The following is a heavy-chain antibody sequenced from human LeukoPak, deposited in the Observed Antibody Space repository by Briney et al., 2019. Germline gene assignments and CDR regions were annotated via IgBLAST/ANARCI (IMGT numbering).Heavy chain of an antibody. Sequence: PGRSLRLSCAASGFTFSSYGMHWVRQAPGKGLEWVAVISYDGSNKYYADSVKGRFTISRDNSKNTLYLQMNSLRAEDTAVYYCASYGDYVEFDPWGQGTLVTVSS. D-gene: IGHD4-17*01. CDR2: ISYDGSNK. J-gene: IGHJ5*02. CDR3: ASYGDYVEFDP. V-gene: IGHV3-30*03. CDR1: GFTFSSYG.